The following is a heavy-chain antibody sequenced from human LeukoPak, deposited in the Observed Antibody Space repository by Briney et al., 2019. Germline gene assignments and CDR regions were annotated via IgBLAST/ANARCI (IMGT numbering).Heavy chain of an antibody. J-gene: IGHJ3*02. V-gene: IGHV1-18*01. CDR3: ARDDGYSSSGESFDI. Sequence: GASVKVSCKASGYTFTSYGISWVRQAPGQGLEWMGWISAYNGNTNYAQKLQGRVTMTTDTSTSTAYTELRSLRSDDTAVYYCARDDGYSSSGESFDIWGQGTMVTVSS. CDR2: ISAYNGNT. D-gene: IGHD6-13*01. CDR1: GYTFTSYG.